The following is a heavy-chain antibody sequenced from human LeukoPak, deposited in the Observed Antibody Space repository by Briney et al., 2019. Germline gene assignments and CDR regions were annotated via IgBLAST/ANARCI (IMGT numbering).Heavy chain of an antibody. J-gene: IGHJ3*02. CDR1: GYTFTTYA. CDR3: ARDHPKRGSYGVRAFDI. D-gene: IGHD1-26*01. CDR2: MNPNSGNT. Sequence: ASVKVSCKASGYTFTTYAMNWVRQAPGQGLEWMGWMNPNSGNTGYAQKFQGRVTITRNTSISTAYMELSSLRSEDTAVYYCARDHPKRGSYGVRAFDIWGQGTMVTVSS. V-gene: IGHV1-8*03.